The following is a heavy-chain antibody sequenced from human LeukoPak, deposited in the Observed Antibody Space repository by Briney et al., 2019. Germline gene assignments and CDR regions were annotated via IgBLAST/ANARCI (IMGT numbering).Heavy chain of an antibody. D-gene: IGHD2-21*01. Sequence: SETLSLTCTVSGGSISSGSHYWSWIRQPAGKGLEWIGRIYTSGSTTYNPPLESRVTISVDTSRNQFSLKLSSVTAADTAVYYCARDGRLEGCGGDCYPDYWGQGTLVTVSS. CDR3: ARDGRLEGCGGDCYPDY. CDR2: IYTSGST. CDR1: GGSISSGSHY. V-gene: IGHV4-61*02. J-gene: IGHJ4*02.